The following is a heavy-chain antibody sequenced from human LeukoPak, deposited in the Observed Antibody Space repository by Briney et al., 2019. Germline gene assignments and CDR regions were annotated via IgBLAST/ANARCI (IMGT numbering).Heavy chain of an antibody. CDR3: AKAERYFDWLPPPEAFDI. J-gene: IGHJ3*02. CDR2: ISSSSSTI. D-gene: IGHD3-9*01. Sequence: GGSLRLSCAASGFTFSSYSMNWVRQAPGKGLEWVSYISSSSSTIYYADSVKGRFTISRDNSKNTLYLQMNSLRAEDTAVYYCAKAERYFDWLPPPEAFDIWGQGTMVTVSS. CDR1: GFTFSSYS. V-gene: IGHV3-48*01.